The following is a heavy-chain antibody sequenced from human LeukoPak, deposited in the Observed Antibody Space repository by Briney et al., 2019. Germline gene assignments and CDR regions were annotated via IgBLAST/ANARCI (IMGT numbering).Heavy chain of an antibody. CDR3: ARGYDSSGIDY. CDR2: IIPILGIA. V-gene: IGHV1-69*04. D-gene: IGHD3-22*01. J-gene: IGHJ4*02. Sequence: SVKVSCKVSGYTLTELSMHWVRQAPGKGLEWMGRIIPILGIANYAQKFQGRVTITADKSTSTAYMELSSLRSEDTAVYYCARGYDSSGIDYWGQGTLVTVSS. CDR1: GYTLTELS.